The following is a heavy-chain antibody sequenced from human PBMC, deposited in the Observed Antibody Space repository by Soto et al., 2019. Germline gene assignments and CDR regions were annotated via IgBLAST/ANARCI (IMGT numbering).Heavy chain of an antibody. D-gene: IGHD2-2*01. CDR2: IYYSGST. CDR3: ARLNCSSTSCYFDY. CDR1: GGSISSGGYY. V-gene: IGHV4-31*03. J-gene: IGHJ4*02. Sequence: SETLSLTCTVSGGSISSGGYYWSWIRQHPGKGLEWIGYIYYSGSTYYNPSLKSRVTISVDTSKNQFSLKLSSVTAADTAVYYCARLNCSSTSCYFDYWGQGTLVTVSS.